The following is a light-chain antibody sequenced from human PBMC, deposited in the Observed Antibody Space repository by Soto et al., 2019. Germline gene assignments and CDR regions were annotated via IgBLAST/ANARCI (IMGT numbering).Light chain of an antibody. CDR2: VAS. Sequence: EIVLTQSPGTLSLSLGERATLSCRASQSVPNNFLAWYQQKPGQAPRLLIYVASSRATGIRDRFSGSGSGTDFTLTISRLEPEDSAVYHCQQYGRTPWTFGQGTKVEI. CDR3: QQYGRTPWT. CDR1: QSVPNNF. V-gene: IGKV3-20*01. J-gene: IGKJ1*01.